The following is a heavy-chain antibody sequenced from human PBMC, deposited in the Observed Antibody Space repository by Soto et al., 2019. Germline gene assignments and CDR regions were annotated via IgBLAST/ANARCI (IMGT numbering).Heavy chain of an antibody. V-gene: IGHV3-23*01. CDR1: GFTFSSYA. J-gene: IGHJ4*02. CDR2: ISGSGGST. D-gene: IGHD2-15*01. Sequence: EVQLLESGGGLVQPGGSLRLSCAASGFTFSSYAMSWVRQAPGKGLEWVSAISGSGGSTYYADSVKGRFTISRDNSKNTLVLQMSSLRAEDTAIYYCAKDTDIVVVVAAYDYWGQGTLVTVSS. CDR3: AKDTDIVVVVAAYDY.